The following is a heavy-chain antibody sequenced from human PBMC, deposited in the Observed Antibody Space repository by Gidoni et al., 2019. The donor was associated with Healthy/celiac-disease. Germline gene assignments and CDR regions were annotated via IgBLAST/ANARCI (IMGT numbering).Heavy chain of an antibody. CDR2: ISYDGSNK. J-gene: IGHJ4*02. V-gene: IGHV3-30*01. D-gene: IGHD2-8*01. Sequence: QVQLVESGGGVVQPGRSLRLSCAASGFTFSSYAMHWVRQAPGKGLEWVAVISYDGSNKYYADSVKGRFTISRDNSKNTLYLQMNSLRAEDTAVYYCARDFGSTSIVLMVYAPGDYWGQGTLVTVSS. CDR3: ARDFGSTSIVLMVYAPGDY. CDR1: GFTFSSYA.